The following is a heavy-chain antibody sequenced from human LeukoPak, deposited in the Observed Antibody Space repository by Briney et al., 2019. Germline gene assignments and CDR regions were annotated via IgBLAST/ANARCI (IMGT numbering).Heavy chain of an antibody. CDR2: IKSKTDGGTT. CDR3: TTDPSDGTYCGGDCYPPPSDY. Sequence: PGGSLRLSCAASGFTFSNAWMSWVRQAPGKGLEWVGRIKSKTDGGTTDYAAPVKGRFTISRDDSKNTLYLQMNSLKTEDTAVYYCTTDPSDGTYCGGDCYPPPSDYWGQGTLVTVSS. CDR1: GFTFSNAW. V-gene: IGHV3-15*01. D-gene: IGHD2-21*02. J-gene: IGHJ4*02.